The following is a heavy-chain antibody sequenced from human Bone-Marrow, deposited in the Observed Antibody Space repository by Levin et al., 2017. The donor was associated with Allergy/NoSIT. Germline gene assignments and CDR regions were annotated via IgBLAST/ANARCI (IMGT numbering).Heavy chain of an antibody. CDR3: ARAPYGLSPTGLDY. V-gene: IGHV3-20*04. D-gene: IGHD3-16*02. CDR2: INWNGGST. Sequence: GGSLRLSCAASGFTFDDYGMSWVRQAPGKGLEWVSGINWNGGSTGYADSVKGRFTISRDNAKNSLYLQMNSLRAEDTALYYCARAPYGLSPTGLDYWGQGTLVTVSS. J-gene: IGHJ4*02. CDR1: GFTFDDYG.